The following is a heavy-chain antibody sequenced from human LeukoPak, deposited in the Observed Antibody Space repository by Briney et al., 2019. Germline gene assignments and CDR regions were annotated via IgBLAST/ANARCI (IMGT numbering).Heavy chain of an antibody. CDR3: ARDAVISGTPFYFDH. V-gene: IGHV3-48*01. D-gene: IGHD1-7*01. CDR1: GFIFETYS. J-gene: IGHJ4*02. CDR2: INGGGSHI. Sequence: GSLRVSCTASGFIFETYSMNWVRQSPGQGLQWVSYINGGGSHIYYAHSVRGRFTISRDDAKNSLYLQMDSLRADDTAVYYCARDAVISGTPFYFDHWGEGALVTVSS.